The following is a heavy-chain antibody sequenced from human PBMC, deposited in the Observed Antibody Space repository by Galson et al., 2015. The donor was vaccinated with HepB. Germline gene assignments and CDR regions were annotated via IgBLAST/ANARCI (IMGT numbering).Heavy chain of an antibody. J-gene: IGHJ5*02. V-gene: IGHV4-39*01. CDR1: GGSISSSSYY. CDR3: ARHTIWFGEWDWFDP. CDR2: IYYSGST. Sequence: LSLTCTVSGGSISSSSYYWGWIRQPPGKGLEWIGSIYYSGSTYYNPSLKSRVTISVDTSKNQFSLKLSSVTAADTAVYYCARHTIWFGEWDWFDPWGQGTLVTVSS. D-gene: IGHD3-10*01.